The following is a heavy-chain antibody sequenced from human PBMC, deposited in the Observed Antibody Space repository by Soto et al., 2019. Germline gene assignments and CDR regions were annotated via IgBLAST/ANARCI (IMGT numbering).Heavy chain of an antibody. Sequence: SQTLSLTCAISGDSVSSNSAAWNWIRQSPSRGLEWLGRTYYRSKWYNDYAVSVKSRITINPDTSKNHFSLQLNSVTPEDTAVYYCARVRYCSGGTCYIPFDYSDQGTLVTVSS. J-gene: IGHJ4*01. V-gene: IGHV6-1*01. CDR3: ARVRYCSGGTCYIPFDY. D-gene: IGHD2-15*01. CDR1: GDSVSSNSAA. CDR2: TYYRSKWYN.